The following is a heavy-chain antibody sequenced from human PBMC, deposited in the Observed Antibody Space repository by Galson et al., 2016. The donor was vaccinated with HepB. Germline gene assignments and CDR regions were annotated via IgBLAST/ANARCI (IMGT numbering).Heavy chain of an antibody. Sequence: SLRLPRAASGLTVSSDYMSWVRQAPGKGLEWVSIISSGGNRYYGDSGKGRFTLARDNSRNRVYLQMNSLRAEDTAVYYCARDGSGRKRFDYWGQGTLVTVSS. J-gene: IGHJ4*02. CDR3: ARDGSGRKRFDY. D-gene: IGHD3-10*01. CDR2: ISSGGNR. V-gene: IGHV3-66*01. CDR1: GLTVSSDY.